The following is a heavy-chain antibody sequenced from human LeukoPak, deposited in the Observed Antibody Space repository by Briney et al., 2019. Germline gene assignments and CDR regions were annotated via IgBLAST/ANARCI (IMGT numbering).Heavy chain of an antibody. CDR3: AREDLWGDYYYMDV. CDR2: IYYSGST. V-gene: IGHV4-61*05. D-gene: IGHD3-3*01. Sequence: PSETLSLTCSVSGGSISSSSYYWGWIRQPPGKGLEWIGYIYYSGSTNYNPSLKSRVTISVDTSKNQFSLKLSSVTAADTAVYYCAREDLWGDYYYMDVWGKGTTVTVSS. J-gene: IGHJ6*03. CDR1: GGSISSSSYY.